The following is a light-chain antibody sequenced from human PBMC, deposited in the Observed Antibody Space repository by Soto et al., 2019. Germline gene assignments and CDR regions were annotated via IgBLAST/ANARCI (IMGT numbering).Light chain of an antibody. V-gene: IGLV1-51*02. J-gene: IGLJ2*01. CDR3: GTWDSSLRAGV. Sequence: VLTQPPSVSAAPGQKVTISCSGSSSNIEKNFVSRYQQVPGTAPKLLIYENNKRPSGIPDRFSGSKSGTSATLGITGLQTGDEVDYYCGTWDSSLRAGVFGGGTKVTVL. CDR1: SSNIEKNF. CDR2: ENN.